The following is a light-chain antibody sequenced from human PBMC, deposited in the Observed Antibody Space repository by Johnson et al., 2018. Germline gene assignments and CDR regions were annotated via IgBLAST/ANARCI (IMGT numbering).Light chain of an antibody. CDR3: GTWDSSLSAGNV. CDR2: ENN. Sequence: QSVLTQPPSVSAAPGQKVTISCSGSSSNIGNNYVSWYQQLPGTAPTLLIYENNKRPSAIPDRFSGSKSGTSANLGITGLQSGDEADYYCGTWDSSLSAGNVFGTGTKVTVL. CDR1: SSNIGNNY. V-gene: IGLV1-51*02. J-gene: IGLJ1*01.